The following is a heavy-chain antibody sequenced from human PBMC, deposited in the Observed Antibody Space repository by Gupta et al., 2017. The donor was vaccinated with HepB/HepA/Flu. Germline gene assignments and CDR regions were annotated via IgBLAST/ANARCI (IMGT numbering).Heavy chain of an antibody. V-gene: IGHV4-39*01. CDR1: GGSISSSSYY. CDR2: ISYSGST. CDR3: ARLFPDYQTLYYYYYMDV. D-gene: IGHD4-11*01. J-gene: IGHJ6*03. Sequence: QLQLQVSGAGLVKPSESLSLTSTASGGSISSSSYYWVRIRQPPGKGLEWIASISYSGSTYDNPSLKSRVTISVDTSKNQFSLKLSSVTAADTAVYYCARLFPDYQTLYYYYYMDVWGKGTTVTVSS.